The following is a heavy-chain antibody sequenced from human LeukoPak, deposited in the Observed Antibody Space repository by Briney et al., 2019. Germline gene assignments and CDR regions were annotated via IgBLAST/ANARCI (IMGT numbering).Heavy chain of an antibody. CDR1: GFTFSSYA. CDR2: IYSGGST. J-gene: IGHJ4*02. D-gene: IGHD6-13*01. V-gene: IGHV3-66*01. Sequence: HTGGSLRLSCAASGFTFSSYAMSWVRQAPGKGLEWVSVIYSGGSTYYADSVKGRFTISRDNSKNTLYLQMNSLRAEDTAVYYCAIAAAAPDGFDYWGQGTLVTVSS. CDR3: AIAAAAPDGFDY.